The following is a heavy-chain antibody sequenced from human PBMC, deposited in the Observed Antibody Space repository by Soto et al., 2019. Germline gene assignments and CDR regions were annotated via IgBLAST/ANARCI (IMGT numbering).Heavy chain of an antibody. Sequence: PSETLSLTCAVYGWSFSGYYWSWIRQPPGKGLEWIGEINHSGSTNYNPSLKSRVTISVDTSKNQFSLKLSSVTAADTAVYYCARGVKYDYVWGSYRYVPWFDPWGQGTLVTVSS. CDR3: ARGVKYDYVWGSYRYVPWFDP. CDR2: INHSGST. CDR1: GWSFSGYY. J-gene: IGHJ5*02. D-gene: IGHD3-16*02. V-gene: IGHV4-34*01.